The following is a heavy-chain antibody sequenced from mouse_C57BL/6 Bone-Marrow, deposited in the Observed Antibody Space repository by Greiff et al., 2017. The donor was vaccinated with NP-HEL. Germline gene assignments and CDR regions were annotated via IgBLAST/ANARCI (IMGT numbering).Heavy chain of an antibody. Sequence: LQQPGAELVRPGTSVKLSCKASGYTFTSYWMHWVKQRPGQGLEWIGVIDPSDSYTNYNQKFKGKATLTVDTSSSTAYMQLSSLTSEDSAVYYCARTRIGNLDYWGQGTTLTVSS. V-gene: IGHV1-59*01. J-gene: IGHJ2*01. D-gene: IGHD2-1*01. CDR2: IDPSDSYT. CDR1: GYTFTSYW. CDR3: ARTRIGNLDY.